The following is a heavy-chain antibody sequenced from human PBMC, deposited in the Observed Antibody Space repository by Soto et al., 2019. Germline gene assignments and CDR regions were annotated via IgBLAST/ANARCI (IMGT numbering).Heavy chain of an antibody. V-gene: IGHV4-34*01. CDR2: INHSGST. J-gene: IGHJ5*02. CDR1: CGSFSGYY. D-gene: IGHD6-19*01. CDR3: ARELGWFRA. Sequence: SETLSLTCAVYCGSFSGYYWNWIRQPPGKGLEWIGEINHSGSTNYNPSLKSRVTISVDTSKNQFSLKLSSVTAADTAVYYCARELGWFRAWGQGTLVTVSS.